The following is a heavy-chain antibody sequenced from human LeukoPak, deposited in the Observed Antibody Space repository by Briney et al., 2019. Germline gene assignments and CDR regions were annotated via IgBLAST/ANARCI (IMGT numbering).Heavy chain of an antibody. D-gene: IGHD3/OR15-3a*01. V-gene: IGHV1-2*02. CDR3: ARELIDFHDHTNKGFFDS. Sequence: ASVKVSCKASGGTFGSYAISWVRQAPGQGLEWMAWIDPNSGGTNYAHKFKGRVTMTRDTSISTAYMEVSSLRSDDTAVYYCARELIDFHDHTNKGFFDSWGQGTLVTVSS. CDR1: GGTFGSYA. J-gene: IGHJ4*02. CDR2: IDPNSGGT.